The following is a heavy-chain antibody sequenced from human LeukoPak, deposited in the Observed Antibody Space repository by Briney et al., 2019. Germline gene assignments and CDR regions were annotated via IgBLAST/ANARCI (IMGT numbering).Heavy chain of an antibody. CDR2: INQDGSEK. CDR3: ALGPFDY. V-gene: IGHV3-7*01. Sequence: GGSLRPSCAASGFTFSSYWVSWVRQAPGKGLEWVANINQDGSEKYYVDSVKGRFTISRDNAKNSLYLQMNSLRAEDTAVYYCALGPFDYWGQGTLVTVSS. J-gene: IGHJ4*02. CDR1: GFTFSSYW.